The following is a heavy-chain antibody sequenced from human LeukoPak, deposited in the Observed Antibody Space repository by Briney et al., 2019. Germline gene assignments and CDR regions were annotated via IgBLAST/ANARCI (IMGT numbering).Heavy chain of an antibody. V-gene: IGHV3-7*01. CDR2: IKEDGSEK. CDR3: ARALVIDY. D-gene: IGHD2-21*01. Sequence: PGGSLRLSCAASGFTFSNFWMTWVRQAPGKGLEWVANIKEDGSEKYYVDSVKGRFTISRDNAKNSLYLQMNSLKAEDTAVYYCARALVIDYWGQGTLVTVSS. CDR1: GFTFSNFW. J-gene: IGHJ4*02.